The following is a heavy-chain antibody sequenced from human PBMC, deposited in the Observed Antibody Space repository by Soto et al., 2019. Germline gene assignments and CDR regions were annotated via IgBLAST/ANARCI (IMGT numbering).Heavy chain of an antibody. CDR2: IYYSGST. Sequence: PSETLSLTCTVSGGSISSGDYYWSWIRQPPGKGLEWIGYIYYSGSTYYNPSLKSRVTISVDTSKNQFSLKLSSVTAADTAVYYCARGRAPPVLRFLEWLVWFDPWGQGTLVTVSS. CDR3: ARGRAPPVLRFLEWLVWFDP. V-gene: IGHV4-30-4*01. D-gene: IGHD3-3*01. J-gene: IGHJ5*02. CDR1: GGSISSGDYY.